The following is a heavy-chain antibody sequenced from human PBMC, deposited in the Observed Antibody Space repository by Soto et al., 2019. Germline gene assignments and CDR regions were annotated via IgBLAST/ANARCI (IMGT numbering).Heavy chain of an antibody. V-gene: IGHV1-69*06. J-gene: IGHJ4*02. CDR1: GDTFGSYA. CDR3: AKIRWTISLQEEDAI. CDR2: VIPIFGTT. Sequence: QVQLVQSGAEVKKPGSSVKVSCKSSGDTFGSYAISWVRQAPGQGLEWMGGVIPIFGTTHYAQKFHGRVTITADIPTSTAYLELSSLKSEDTAVYYCAKIRWTISLQEEDAIWGQGTLVTVSS. D-gene: IGHD2-15*01.